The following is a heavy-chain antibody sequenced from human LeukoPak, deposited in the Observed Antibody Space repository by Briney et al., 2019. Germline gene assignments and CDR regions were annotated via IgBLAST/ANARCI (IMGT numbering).Heavy chain of an antibody. CDR2: IKQDGSDK. Sequence: GGSLRLSCAASGFTFSDSAMHWVRQAPGKGLEWVANIKQDGSDKYYMDSVKGRFTISRDDAKNSLYLQMNSLRGEDTAVYYCARHGHSSGWYAYFDYWGQGTLVTASS. D-gene: IGHD6-19*01. J-gene: IGHJ4*02. V-gene: IGHV3-7*01. CDR3: ARHGHSSGWYAYFDY. CDR1: GFTFSDSA.